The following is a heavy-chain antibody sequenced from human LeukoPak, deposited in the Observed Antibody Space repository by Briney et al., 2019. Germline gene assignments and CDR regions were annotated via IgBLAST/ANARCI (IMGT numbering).Heavy chain of an antibody. CDR1: GGSISSYY. J-gene: IGHJ4*02. CDR3: ATESEQGYFDY. V-gene: IGHV4-59*01. D-gene: IGHD1-14*01. CDR2: IYYSGST. Sequence: SETLSLTCTVSGGSISSYYWSWIRQPPGKGLEWIGYIYYSGSTNYNPSLKSRVTISVDTSKNQFSLKLSSVTAADTAVYYCATESEQGYFDYWGQGTLVTVSS.